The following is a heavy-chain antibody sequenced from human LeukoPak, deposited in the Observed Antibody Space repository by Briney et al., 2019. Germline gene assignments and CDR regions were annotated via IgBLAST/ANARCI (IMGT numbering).Heavy chain of an antibody. CDR3: ARLSDQNYFDY. CDR1: GGSISSYY. V-gene: IGHV4-59*12. J-gene: IGHJ4*02. D-gene: IGHD2-21*01. CDR2: IYYSGST. Sequence: SETLSLTCTVSGGSISSYYWSWIRQPPGKGLEWIGYIYYSGSTNYNPSLKSRVTISVDTSKNQFSLKLSSVTAADTAVYYCARLSDQNYFDYWGQGTLVTVSS.